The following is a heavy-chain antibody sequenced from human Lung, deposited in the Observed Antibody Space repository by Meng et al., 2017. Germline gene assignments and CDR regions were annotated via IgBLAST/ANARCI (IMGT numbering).Heavy chain of an antibody. D-gene: IGHD3-22*01. J-gene: IGHJ4*02. V-gene: IGHV2-5*02. CDR3: AHSWGSGYYFGPLDY. CDR1: GSSLSTSGVA. Sequence: QITLKESGPALVKPTQTLTRTCTLSGSSLSTSGVAVGWIRQPTGKALEWLALIYWDDEKRYSPSLKSRLTITKDTSKNHVVLTMTNMDPVDTATYYCAHSWGSGYYFGPLDYWGQGTLVTVSS. CDR2: IYWDDEK.